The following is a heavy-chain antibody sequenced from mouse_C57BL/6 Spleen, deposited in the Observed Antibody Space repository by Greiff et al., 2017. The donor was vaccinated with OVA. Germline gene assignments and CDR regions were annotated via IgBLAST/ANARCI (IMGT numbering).Heavy chain of an antibody. CDR1: GYTFTSYW. CDR3: AIAYYSNSGDY. D-gene: IGHD2-5*01. Sequence: QVQLQQPGAELVKPGASVKVSCKASGYTFTSYWMHWVKQRPGQGLEWIGRIHPSDSDTNYNQKFKGKATLTVDKSSSTAYMQLSILTSEDSAVYYWAIAYYSNSGDYWGQGTTLTVSS. CDR2: IHPSDSDT. V-gene: IGHV1-74*01. J-gene: IGHJ2*01.